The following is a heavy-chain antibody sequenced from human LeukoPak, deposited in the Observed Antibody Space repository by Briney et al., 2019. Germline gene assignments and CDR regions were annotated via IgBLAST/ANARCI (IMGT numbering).Heavy chain of an antibody. V-gene: IGHV1-3*01. CDR3: ARGPNSNWSGLDF. CDR1: GYTFTSYA. Sequence: ASVDVSCTASGYTFTSYAMHWVRQAPGQRLEWMGWINAGNGNTKYSQKFQGRVTITRDTSASTAYMELSSLRSEDTAVYYCARGPNSNWSGLDFWGQGTLLTVSS. J-gene: IGHJ4*02. D-gene: IGHD6-6*01. CDR2: INAGNGNT.